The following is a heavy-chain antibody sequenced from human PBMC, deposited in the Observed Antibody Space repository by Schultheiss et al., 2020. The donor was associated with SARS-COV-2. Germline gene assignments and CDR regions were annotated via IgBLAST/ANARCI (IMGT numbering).Heavy chain of an antibody. CDR1: GFTFRSYG. V-gene: IGHV3-33*01. Sequence: GGSLRLSCAASGFTFRSYGMHWVRQAPGKGLEWVAVIWYDGSNKYYADSVKGRFTISRDNSKNTLYLQMNSLRPEDTAVYDCVRGFTGIGFGDFMGMDGWGQGTTVTVSS. D-gene: IGHD3-10*01. CDR2: IWYDGSNK. J-gene: IGHJ6*02. CDR3: VRGFTGIGFGDFMGMDG.